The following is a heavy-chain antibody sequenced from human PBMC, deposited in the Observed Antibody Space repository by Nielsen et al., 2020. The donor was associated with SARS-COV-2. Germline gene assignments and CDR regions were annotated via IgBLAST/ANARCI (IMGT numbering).Heavy chain of an antibody. J-gene: IGHJ4*02. CDR2: ISSNGGST. D-gene: IGHD4-17*01. CDR1: GFTFSSYA. CDR3: ARPWYGDYFDY. V-gene: IGHV3-64D*09. Sequence: GESLKISCSASGFTFSSYAMHWVRQAPGKGLEYVSAISSNGGSTYYADSVKGRFTISRDNSKNTLYLQMSSLRAEDTAVYYCARPWYGDYFDYWGQGTLVTVSS.